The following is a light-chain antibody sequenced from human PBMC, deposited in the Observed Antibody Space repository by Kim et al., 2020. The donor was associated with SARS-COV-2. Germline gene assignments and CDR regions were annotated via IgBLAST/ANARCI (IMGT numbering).Light chain of an antibody. Sequence: SLSPGERATLSCRDSQSVSSYLAWYQQKPGQAPRLLIYDASNRATGIPARFSGSGSGTDFTLTISSLEPEDFAVYYCQQRSNWPPTFGGGTKVEI. V-gene: IGKV3-11*01. CDR3: QQRSNWPPT. CDR1: QSVSSY. CDR2: DAS. J-gene: IGKJ4*01.